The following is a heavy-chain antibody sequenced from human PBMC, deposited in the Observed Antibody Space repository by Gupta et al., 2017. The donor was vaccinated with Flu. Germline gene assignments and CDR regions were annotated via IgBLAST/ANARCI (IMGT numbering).Heavy chain of an antibody. Sequence: QVQLVQSGAEVKKPGASVKVSCKASGYTFTGYYMHWVRQAPGQGLEWMGWINPNSGGTNYAQKCQGRVTMTRDTSISTAYMELSRLRSDDTAVYHCARRVYYYDSSGYSFDYWGQGTLVTVSS. V-gene: IGHV1-2*02. D-gene: IGHD3-22*01. J-gene: IGHJ4*02. CDR3: ARRVYYYDSSGYSFDY. CDR2: INPNSGGT. CDR1: GYTFTGYY.